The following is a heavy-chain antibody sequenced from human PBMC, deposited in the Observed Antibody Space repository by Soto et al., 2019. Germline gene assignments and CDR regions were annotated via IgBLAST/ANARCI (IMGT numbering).Heavy chain of an antibody. V-gene: IGHV3-74*01. J-gene: IGHJ4*02. Sequence: EVQLVESGGGLVQTGGSLRLSCVASGFTFNYYWMHWVRQAPGKGLMWVSRLQTDGSHPDYADSVKGRFTISRDNAKNTLYLQMNNLRADDTAVYYCARGGDPDYWGQGTLVTVSS. D-gene: IGHD2-21*02. CDR2: LQTDGSHP. CDR3: ARGGDPDY. CDR1: GFTFNYYW.